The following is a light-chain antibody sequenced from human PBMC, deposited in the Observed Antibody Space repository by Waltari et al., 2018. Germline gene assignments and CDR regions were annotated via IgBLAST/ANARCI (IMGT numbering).Light chain of an antibody. V-gene: IGKV1-5*03. CDR1: QSIATW. CDR3: QQYSTYSYT. Sequence: DIQMTQSPSTLSASVGDRVTITCRASQSIATWLAWYQQKPGIAPKLLIYNTSALESGVPSRFSGSGSGTEFTLTISSLQPDDFATYYCQQYSTYSYTFGQGTKLEMK. J-gene: IGKJ2*01. CDR2: NTS.